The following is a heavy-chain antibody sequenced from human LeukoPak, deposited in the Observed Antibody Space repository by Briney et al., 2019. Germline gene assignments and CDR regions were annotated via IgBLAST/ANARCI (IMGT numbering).Heavy chain of an antibody. D-gene: IGHD3-16*02. CDR3: ARQMITFGGVIAASFDY. CDR2: IYYSGST. J-gene: IGHJ4*02. Sequence: SSETLSLTCTVSGGSISSSSYYWGWIRQPPGKGLEWIGSIYYSGSTYYNPSLKSRVTISVDTSKNQFSLKLSSVTAADTAVYYCARQMITFGGVIAASFDYWGQGTLVTVPS. V-gene: IGHV4-39*01. CDR1: GGSISSSSYY.